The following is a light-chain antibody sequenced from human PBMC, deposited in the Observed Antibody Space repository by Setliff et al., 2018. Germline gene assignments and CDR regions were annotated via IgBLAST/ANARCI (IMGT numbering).Light chain of an antibody. CDR2: EVT. J-gene: IGLJ1*01. CDR1: SSDVGGYNY. CDR3: SSNIGSNNFDV. V-gene: IGLV2-8*01. Sequence: QSALTQPAAVSGSPGQSIAISCAGTSSDVGGYNYVSWYQQHPGKAPKLMIYEVTKRPSGVSDRFSGSKSGNTASLTVSGPQAEDEADYYCSSNIGSNNFDVSGTGTKGTVL.